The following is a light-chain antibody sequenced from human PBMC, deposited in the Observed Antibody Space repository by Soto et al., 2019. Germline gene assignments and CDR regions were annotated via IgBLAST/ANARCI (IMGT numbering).Light chain of an antibody. CDR2: KNE. Sequence: ELTQPPSVSVSPGQTASITCSGDKLGDKYACWYQQKPGQSPVLVIYKNEKRPSGIPERFSASNSGNTATLTISGTQSMDEADYYCQAWDSSTESVVFGGGTKLTVL. J-gene: IGLJ2*01. V-gene: IGLV3-1*01. CDR3: QAWDSSTESVV. CDR1: KLGDKY.